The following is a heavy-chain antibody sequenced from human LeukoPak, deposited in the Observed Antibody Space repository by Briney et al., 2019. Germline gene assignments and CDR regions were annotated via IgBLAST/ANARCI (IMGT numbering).Heavy chain of an antibody. CDR2: INHSGST. Sequence: SSETLSLTCAVYGGSFSGYYWSWIRQPPGKGLEWIGEINHSGSTNYNPSLKSRVTISVDTSKKQFSLKLSSVTAADTAVYYCARFRGDYGEDFDYWGQGTLVTVSS. D-gene: IGHD4-17*01. J-gene: IGHJ4*02. CDR3: ARFRGDYGEDFDY. V-gene: IGHV4-34*01. CDR1: GGSFSGYY.